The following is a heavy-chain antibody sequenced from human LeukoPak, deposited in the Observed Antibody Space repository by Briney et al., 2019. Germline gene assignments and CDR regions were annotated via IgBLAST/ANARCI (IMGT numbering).Heavy chain of an antibody. V-gene: IGHV3-48*01. CDR3: ARGLARYYFDY. CDR2: ISSSSSTI. CDR1: GSTFSSYS. J-gene: IGHJ4*02. Sequence: GGSLRLPCAASGSTFSSYSMNWVRQAPGKGLEWVSYISSSSSTIYYADSVKGRFTISRDNAKNSLYLQMNSLRAEDTAVYYCARGLARYYFDYWGQGTLVTVSS.